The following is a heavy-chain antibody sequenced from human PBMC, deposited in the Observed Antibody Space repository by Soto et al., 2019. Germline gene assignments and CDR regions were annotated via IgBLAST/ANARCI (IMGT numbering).Heavy chain of an antibody. CDR3: ARADRTLVTSYSLDV. D-gene: IGHD2-21*02. V-gene: IGHV4-34*01. CDR1: GGSFSGYY. J-gene: IGHJ6*02. Sequence: SETLSLTCAVYGGSFSGYYWTWIRQPPGKGLEWIGEINHSGTINFNPSLKSRLTISLDASKKHFSLKLSSVTDADTAAYYCARADRTLVTSYSLDVWGQGTTVTVSS. CDR2: INHSGTI.